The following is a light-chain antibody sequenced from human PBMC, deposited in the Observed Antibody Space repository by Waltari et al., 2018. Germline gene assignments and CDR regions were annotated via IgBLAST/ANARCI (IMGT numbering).Light chain of an antibody. CDR1: SSDVGRYTY. J-gene: IGLJ3*02. CDR2: DVN. V-gene: IGLV2-14*03. CDR3: SSYTADTTRV. Sequence: QSPLTQPASVSGSPGQSITISCSGPSSDVGRYTYVSWFQQLPGKAPKLMIYDVNNRPSGVSTRFSGSKSGNTASLTISGLQAEDEADYYCSSYTADTTRVFGGGTKLTVL.